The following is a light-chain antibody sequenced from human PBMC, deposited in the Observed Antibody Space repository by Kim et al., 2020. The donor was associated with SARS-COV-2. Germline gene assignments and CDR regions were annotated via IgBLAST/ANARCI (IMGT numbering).Light chain of an antibody. CDR1: QSVSSN. V-gene: IGKV3-15*01. CDR3: QQYNSWLREYT. Sequence: EIVMTQSPATLSVSPGERATLSCRASQSVSSNLAWYQQKPGQAPRLLIYGASTRATGIPARFSGSGSGTEFTLTISSLQSEDFAVYYCQQYNSWLREYTFGQGTKLDI. CDR2: GAS. J-gene: IGKJ2*01.